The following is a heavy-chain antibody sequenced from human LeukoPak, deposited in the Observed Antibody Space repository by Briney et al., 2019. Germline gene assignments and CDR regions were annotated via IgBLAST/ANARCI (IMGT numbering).Heavy chain of an antibody. V-gene: IGHV3-30*02. CDR3: AKGSAWYFDY. CDR2: IQYDGSNE. CDR1: GFIFSSYG. Sequence: GGSLRLSCAASGFIFSSYGMHWVRQAPGKGLEWVAFIQYDGSNEYYADSVKGRFTISRDNSKNTLYLQMNSLRAEDTAVYYCAKGSAWYFDYWGQGTLVTASS. J-gene: IGHJ4*02. D-gene: IGHD6-19*01.